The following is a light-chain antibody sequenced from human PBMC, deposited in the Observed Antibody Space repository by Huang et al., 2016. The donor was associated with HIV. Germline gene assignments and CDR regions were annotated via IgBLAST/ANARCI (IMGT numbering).Light chain of an antibody. J-gene: IGKJ2*01. CDR3: QQYHTTPHT. Sequence: DIEMTQSPSSLSASLVDRVTITCRAGQDIGNSLACYQQTPGKAPNLLVFTASRLQGGVPSRVTGSWSVTDITLTISSLQAEDSAIYYCQQYHTTPHTFGQGTTLEIK. CDR1: QDIGNS. CDR2: TAS. V-gene: IGKV1-NL1*01.